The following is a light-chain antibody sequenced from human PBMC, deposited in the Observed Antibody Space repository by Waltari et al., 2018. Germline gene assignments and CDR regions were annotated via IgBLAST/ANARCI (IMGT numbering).Light chain of an antibody. CDR3: QQRSNWTPHT. Sequence: EIVLTQSPATLSLSPGETATLSCRASQSVGTYLAWYQQKPGQAPRLLIYDASNRVTGIPARFRGSGSGTDFTLTISSLEAEDFAVYYCQQRSNWTPHTFGQGARLEIK. CDR2: DAS. V-gene: IGKV3-11*01. CDR1: QSVGTY. J-gene: IGKJ2*01.